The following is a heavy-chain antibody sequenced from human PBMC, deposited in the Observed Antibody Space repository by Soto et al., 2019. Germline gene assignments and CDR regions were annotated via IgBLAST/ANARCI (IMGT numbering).Heavy chain of an antibody. Sequence: GGSLRLSCAASGFIFGDYEMDWVRQAPGKGLEWIAHISFSGSTIYYADSVKGRFSISRDNSNNFLYLQLSGLRADDSAVYYCTRGAGFFYGVDVWGLGTTVTVSS. D-gene: IGHD3-10*01. J-gene: IGHJ6*02. CDR3: TRGAGFFYGVDV. CDR1: GFIFGDYE. V-gene: IGHV3-48*03. CDR2: ISFSGSTI.